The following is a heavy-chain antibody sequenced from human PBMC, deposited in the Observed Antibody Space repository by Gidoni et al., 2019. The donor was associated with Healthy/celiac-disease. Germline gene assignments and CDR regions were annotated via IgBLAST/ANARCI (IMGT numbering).Heavy chain of an antibody. CDR1: GFTFSSYS. CDR3: ASSPSQMATIAYFDY. CDR2: ISSSSSYI. Sequence: EVQLVESGGGLVKPGGSLRLSCAASGFTFSSYSMNGVRQAPGKGLEWVSSISSSSSYIYYADSVKGRFTISRDNAKNSLYLQMNSLRAEDTAVYYCASSPSQMATIAYFDYWGQGTLVTVSS. J-gene: IGHJ4*02. V-gene: IGHV3-21*01. D-gene: IGHD5-12*01.